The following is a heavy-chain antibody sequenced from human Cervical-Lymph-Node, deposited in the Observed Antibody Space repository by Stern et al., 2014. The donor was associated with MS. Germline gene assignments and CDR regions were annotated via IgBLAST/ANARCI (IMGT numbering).Heavy chain of an antibody. D-gene: IGHD4-11*01. CDR3: ATSPTVTSYYYGVDV. V-gene: IGHV4-61*02. J-gene: IGHJ6*02. Sequence: QVQLQESGPGLVKPSQTLSLTCTVSGGSISSHNYYWTWIRQPAGEGLEWIGRIHASGSTKYNPSLMSRVTISVDTSKNQFSLKLTSVTAADTAVYYCATSPTVTSYYYGVDVWGQGTTVTVSS. CDR2: IHASGST. CDR1: GGSISSHNYY.